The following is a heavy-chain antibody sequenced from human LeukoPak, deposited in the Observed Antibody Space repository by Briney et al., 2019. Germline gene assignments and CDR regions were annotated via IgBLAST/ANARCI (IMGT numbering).Heavy chain of an antibody. Sequence: SVKVSCKASGYTFTSYGISWVRQALGQGLEWMGGIIPIFGTANYAQKFQGRVTITTDESTSTAYMELSSLRSEDTAVYYCASHVGYYYYYMDVWGKGTTVTVSS. V-gene: IGHV1-69*05. CDR1: GYTFTSYG. CDR3: ASHVGYYYYYMDV. J-gene: IGHJ6*03. CDR2: IIPIFGTA.